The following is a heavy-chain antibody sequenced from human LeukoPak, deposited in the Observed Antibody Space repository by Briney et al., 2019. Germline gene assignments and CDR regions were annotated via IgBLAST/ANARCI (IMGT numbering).Heavy chain of an antibody. CDR3: AKMGKKGGYCDY. CDR2: ISTGSSTI. CDR1: GFTFSNYG. D-gene: IGHD3-22*01. Sequence: PGGSLRLSCAASGFTFSNYGMNWVRQAPGKGLEWISYISTGSSTIYYADSVKGRFTISRDNSKSTLYLQMNSLRAGDTAVYYCAKMGKKGGYCDYWGQGTLVTVSS. J-gene: IGHJ4*02. V-gene: IGHV3-48*01.